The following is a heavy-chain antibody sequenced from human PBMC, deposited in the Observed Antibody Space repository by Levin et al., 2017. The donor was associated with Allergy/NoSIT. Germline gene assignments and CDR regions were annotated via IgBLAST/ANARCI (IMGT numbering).Heavy chain of an antibody. V-gene: IGHV6-1*01. CDR1: GDSVSSNSAA. CDR2: TYYRSKWYN. Sequence: SQTLSLTCAISGDSVSSNSAAWNWIRQSPSRGLEWLGRTYYRSKWYNDYAVSVKSRITINPDTSKNQFSLQLNSVTPEDTAVYYCARSEGQTAAGYYYYGMDVWGQGTTVTVSS. CDR3: ARSEGQTAAGYYYYGMDV. J-gene: IGHJ6*02. D-gene: IGHD6-13*01.